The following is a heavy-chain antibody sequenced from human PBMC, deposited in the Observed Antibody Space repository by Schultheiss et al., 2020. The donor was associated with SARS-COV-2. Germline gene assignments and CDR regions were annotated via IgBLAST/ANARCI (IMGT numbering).Heavy chain of an antibody. J-gene: IGHJ2*01. Sequence: GGSLRLSCAASGFTFSNAWMSWVRQAPGKGLEWVSYISSSGSTIYYADSVKGRFTISRDNAKNSLYLQMNSLRAEDTAVYYCARRVESSGWYLGTGYFDLWGRGTLVTVSS. V-gene: IGHV3-11*01. D-gene: IGHD6-19*01. CDR3: ARRVESSGWYLGTGYFDL. CDR1: GFTFSNAW. CDR2: ISSSGSTI.